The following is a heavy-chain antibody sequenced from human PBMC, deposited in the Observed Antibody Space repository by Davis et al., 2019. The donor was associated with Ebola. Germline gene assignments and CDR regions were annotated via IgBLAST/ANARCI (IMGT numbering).Heavy chain of an antibody. CDR3: ATGWGELLGDY. CDR1: GYTFTSYG. CDR2: ISAYNGNT. Sequence: ASVKVSCKASGYTFTSYGISWVRQAPGQGLEWTGWISAYNGNTNYAQKLQGRVTMTTDTSTSTAYLELRSLRTDDTAVYYSATGWGELLGDYWGQGTLVTVSS. D-gene: IGHD1-26*01. V-gene: IGHV1-18*01. J-gene: IGHJ4*02.